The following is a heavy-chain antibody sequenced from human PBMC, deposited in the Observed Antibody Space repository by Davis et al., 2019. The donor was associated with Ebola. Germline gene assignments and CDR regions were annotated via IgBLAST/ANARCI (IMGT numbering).Heavy chain of an antibody. CDR1: GFTFSSYA. CDR2: ISGSGGST. Sequence: GESLKISCAASGFTFSSYAMSWVRQAPGKGLEWVSAISGSGGSTYYADSVKGRFTISRDNSKNTLYLQMNSLRAEDTAVYYCAKDFLLNDYGETSSYWGQGTLVTVSS. D-gene: IGHD4-17*01. V-gene: IGHV3-23*01. CDR3: AKDFLLNDYGETSSY. J-gene: IGHJ4*02.